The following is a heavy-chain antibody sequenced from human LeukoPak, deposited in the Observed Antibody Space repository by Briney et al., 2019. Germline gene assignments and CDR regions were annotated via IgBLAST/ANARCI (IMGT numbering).Heavy chain of an antibody. D-gene: IGHD2-15*01. CDR1: GFTFSSYA. Sequence: HPGGSLRLSCAASGFTFSSYAMHWVRQVTGKGLEWVSAIGTGDDTYYLGSVKGRFTISRENAKNVLYLQMSSLRAEDTAVYYCAREIRETVVTRHYYYGIDVWGQGTTVTVSS. J-gene: IGHJ6*02. V-gene: IGHV3-13*01. CDR2: IGTGDDT. CDR3: AREIRETVVTRHYYYGIDV.